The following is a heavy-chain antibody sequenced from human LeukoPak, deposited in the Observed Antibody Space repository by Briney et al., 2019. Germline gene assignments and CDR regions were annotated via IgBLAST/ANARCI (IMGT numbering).Heavy chain of an antibody. Sequence: GGSLRLSCAASGFTFSNYWMHWVRQAPGKGLVWVSRINSDGINTSYADSVKGRFTISRDNAKSTLNLQMNSLRAEDTAVYYCARPMEGYSGSGSWYFDYWGQGTLVTVSS. V-gene: IGHV3-74*01. CDR2: INSDGINT. D-gene: IGHD3-10*01. J-gene: IGHJ4*02. CDR3: ARPMEGYSGSGSWYFDY. CDR1: GFTFSNYW.